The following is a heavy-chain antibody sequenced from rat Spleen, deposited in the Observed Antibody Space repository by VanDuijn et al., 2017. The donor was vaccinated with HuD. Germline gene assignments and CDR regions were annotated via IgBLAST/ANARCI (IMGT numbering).Heavy chain of an antibody. CDR2: ITNTGGST. D-gene: IGHD1-12*02. J-gene: IGHJ1*01. V-gene: IGHV5-31*01. CDR3: AKDMSYYDGSYYSNWYFDF. Sequence: EVQLVESGGGLVQPGRSLKLSCVASGFTFHNYWMTWIRQPPGKGLEWIASITNTGGSTYSPDSVKGRFTISRDNAKSTLYLQMDSLRSEDTATYYCAKDMSYYDGSYYSNWYFDFWGPGTMVTVSS. CDR1: GFTFHNYW.